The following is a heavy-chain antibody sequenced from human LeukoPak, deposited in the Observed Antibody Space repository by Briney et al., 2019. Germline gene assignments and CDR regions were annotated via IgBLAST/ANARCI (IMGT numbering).Heavy chain of an antibody. J-gene: IGHJ1*01. D-gene: IGHD6-13*01. CDR2: INHSGST. Sequence: SETLSLTCAVYGGSFSGYYWSWIRQPPGKGLEWIGEINHSGSTNYNPSLKSRVTISVDTSKNQFSLKLSSVTAADTAVYYCARGLSYSSSWYRSSYFQHWGQGTLVTVSS. CDR3: ARGLSYSSSWYRSSYFQH. V-gene: IGHV4-34*01. CDR1: GGSFSGYY.